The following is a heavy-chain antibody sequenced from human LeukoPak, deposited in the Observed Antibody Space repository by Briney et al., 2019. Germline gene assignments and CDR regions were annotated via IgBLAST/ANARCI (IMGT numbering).Heavy chain of an antibody. D-gene: IGHD2-2*01. J-gene: IGHJ4*02. CDR3: ARINPPYCSSTSCPGDTDY. CDR2: FNHSGST. Sequence: SETLSLTCCVYGGSFRCDYWSWSPQPPGKGVECIGEFNHSGSTKYTPSLKSRVTISVDTSKNQLSLKLSSVTAAATAVYYCARINPPYCSSTSCPGDTDYWGQGTLVTVSS. CDR1: GGSFRCDY. V-gene: IGHV4-34*01.